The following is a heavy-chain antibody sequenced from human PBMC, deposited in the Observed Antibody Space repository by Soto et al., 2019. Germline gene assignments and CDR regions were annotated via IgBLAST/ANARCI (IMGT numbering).Heavy chain of an antibody. D-gene: IGHD6-19*01. Sequence: ETLSLTCIVSGGSISSHYWSWIRQPPGKGLEWIGYIYSSGSTNYNPSLKSRVIISVDTSNDQFSLKLSSVTAADTAVYYCARDRYSNGWVDYWGQGTLVTVSS. J-gene: IGHJ4*02. CDR1: GGSISSHY. CDR2: IYSSGST. V-gene: IGHV4-59*11. CDR3: ARDRYSNGWVDY.